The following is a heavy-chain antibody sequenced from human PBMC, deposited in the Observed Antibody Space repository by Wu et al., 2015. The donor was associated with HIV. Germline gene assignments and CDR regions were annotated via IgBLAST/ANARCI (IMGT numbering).Heavy chain of an antibody. CDR2: INLNGGDT. CDR3: ARDRIRGVISGHDAFGV. Sequence: QVQLVQSGAEVKKPGASVKVSCKASGYTFTSYYMHWVRQAPGQGLEWMGMINLNGGDTLYAQRFQGRVTMTRDTSTSTVFMELTSPTSDDTAVYYCARDRIRGVISGHDAFGVWGQGTLVT. J-gene: IGHJ3*01. D-gene: IGHD3-10*01. V-gene: IGHV1-46*01. CDR1: GYTFTSYY.